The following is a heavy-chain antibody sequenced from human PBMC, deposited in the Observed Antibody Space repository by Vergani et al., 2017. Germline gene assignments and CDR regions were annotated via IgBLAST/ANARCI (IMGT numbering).Heavy chain of an antibody. D-gene: IGHD6-19*01. J-gene: IGHJ5*02. V-gene: IGHV3-21*01. Sequence: EVQLVESGGGLVKPGGSLRLSCAASGFTFSSYSMNWVRQAPGKGLEWVSSISSSSSYIYYADSVKGRFTISRDNAKNSLYLQMNSLRAEDTAVYYCARVRVAVGKNWFDPWGQGTLVTVSS. CDR2: ISSSSSYI. CDR3: ARVRVAVGKNWFDP. CDR1: GFTFSSYS.